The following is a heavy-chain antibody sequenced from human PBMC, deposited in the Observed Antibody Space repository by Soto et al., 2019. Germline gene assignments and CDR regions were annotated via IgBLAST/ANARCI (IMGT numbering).Heavy chain of an antibody. CDR3: ASIAAAVTYYYYGMDV. Sequence: SLRLSCAASGFTFSSYEMNWVRQAPGKGLEWVSYISSSGSTIYYADSVKGRFTISRDNAKNSLYLQMNSLRAEDTAVYYCASIAAAVTYYYYGMDVWGQGTTVTVSS. V-gene: IGHV3-48*03. CDR2: ISSSGSTI. CDR1: GFTFSSYE. D-gene: IGHD6-13*01. J-gene: IGHJ6*02.